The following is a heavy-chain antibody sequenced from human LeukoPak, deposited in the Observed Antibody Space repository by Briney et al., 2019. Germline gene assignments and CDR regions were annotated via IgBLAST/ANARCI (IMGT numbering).Heavy chain of an antibody. V-gene: IGHV4-59*08. CDR1: GGSISSYY. Sequence: PSETQSLTCTVSGGSISSYYWSCIRQPPGKGLEWIGYIYYSGSTNYNPSLKSRVTISVDTSKNQFSLKLSSVTAADTAVYYCARQLGYGSGSYSADYWGQGTLVTVSS. J-gene: IGHJ4*02. D-gene: IGHD3-10*01. CDR2: IYYSGST. CDR3: ARQLGYGSGSYSADY.